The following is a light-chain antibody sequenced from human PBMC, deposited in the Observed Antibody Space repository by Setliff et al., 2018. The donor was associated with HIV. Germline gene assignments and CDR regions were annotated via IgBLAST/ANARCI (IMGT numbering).Light chain of an antibody. Sequence: QSVLTQPASVSGSPGQSITISRTGTSSDVGGYDYVSWYQQHPGKVPKLMLYEVGNRPSGVSNRFSGSKSGNTASLTISGLQAEDEADYYCCSYTSSTTLVFGTGTKVTVL. CDR2: EVG. CDR1: SSDVGGYDY. J-gene: IGLJ1*01. CDR3: CSYTSSTTLV. V-gene: IGLV2-14*01.